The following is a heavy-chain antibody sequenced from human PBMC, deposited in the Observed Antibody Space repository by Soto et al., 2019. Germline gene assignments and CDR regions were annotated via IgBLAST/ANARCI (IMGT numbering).Heavy chain of an antibody. J-gene: IGHJ3*02. CDR2: IYWDDDK. D-gene: IGHD1-20*01. CDR3: AHWPWYGPFDI. Sequence: QITLKESGPTLVKPTQTLTLTCTFSGFSLSTNGVAVGWIRQPPRKELEWLALIYWDDDKRSSTSLKSTLTISKDTSKNQVVLTMTTMEPVDAGAYYCAHWPWYGPFDIWCQGPMVTVSS. CDR1: GFSLSTNGVA. V-gene: IGHV2-5*02.